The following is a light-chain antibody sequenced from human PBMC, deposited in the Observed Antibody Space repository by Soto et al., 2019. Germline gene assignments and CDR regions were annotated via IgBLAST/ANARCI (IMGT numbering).Light chain of an antibody. CDR3: SSYTTSGTLV. Sequence: QSALTQPASVSGSPGQSITISCTGTSSDIGGYNSVSWYQQHPGKAPKLMLFEVSDRPSGVSNRFSGSKSGNTASLTISGLQAEDEADYYCSSYTTSGTLVFGGGTKLTVL. V-gene: IGLV2-14*01. CDR2: EVS. J-gene: IGLJ2*01. CDR1: SSDIGGYNS.